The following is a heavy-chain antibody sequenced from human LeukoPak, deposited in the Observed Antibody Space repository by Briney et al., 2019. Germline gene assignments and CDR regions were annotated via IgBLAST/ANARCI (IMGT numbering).Heavy chain of an antibody. CDR3: AKKWGVGTTTLDYFDY. Sequence: GGSLRLSCAASGFTFSSYWMNWARQAPGKGLEWVASINHNGNVNYYVDSVKGRFTISRDNSKNTLYLQMNSLTDDDTAVYYCAKKWGVGTTTLDYFDYWGQGTLVTVSS. CDR2: INHNGNVN. CDR1: GFTFSSYW. D-gene: IGHD1-26*01. J-gene: IGHJ4*02. V-gene: IGHV3-7*03.